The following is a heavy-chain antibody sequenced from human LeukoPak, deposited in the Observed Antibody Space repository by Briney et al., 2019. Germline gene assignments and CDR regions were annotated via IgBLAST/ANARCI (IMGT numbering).Heavy chain of an antibody. V-gene: IGHV3-30*02. Sequence: GGSLSLSCAASGLTFRTYGMHWFRQAPAKGLEWVAFIRYDGSNKYYADSVKGRFTISRDNAKNSLYLQMNSLRAEDTAVYYCARDNSGQVDYWGQGTLVTVSS. CDR1: GLTFRTYG. D-gene: IGHD1-26*01. CDR3: ARDNSGQVDY. J-gene: IGHJ4*02. CDR2: IRYDGSNK.